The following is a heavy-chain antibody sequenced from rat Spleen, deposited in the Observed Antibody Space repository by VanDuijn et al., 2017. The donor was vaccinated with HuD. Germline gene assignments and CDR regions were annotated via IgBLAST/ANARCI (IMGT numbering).Heavy chain of an antibody. V-gene: IGHV5-17*01. J-gene: IGHJ2*01. CDR3: ARHGGRRAPNGYFDH. Sequence: EVQLVESGGGLVQPGKSLKFSCAASGFTFSDYGMAWVRQAPKKGLEWVATIIYDGTSTYYRDSVKGRFTISRDNAKSTLYLQMDSLRSDDTATYYCARHGGRRAPNGYFDHWGQGVMVTVSS. CDR2: IIYDGTST. D-gene: IGHD3-4*01. CDR1: GFTFSDYG.